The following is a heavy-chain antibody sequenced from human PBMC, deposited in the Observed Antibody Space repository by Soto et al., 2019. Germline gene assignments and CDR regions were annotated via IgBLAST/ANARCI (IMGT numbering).Heavy chain of an antibody. CDR3: ARGLLWFGELFAPFDY. Sequence: VASVKVSCKASGGTFSSYAISWVRQAPGQGLEWMGGIIPIFGTANYAQKFQGRVTITADESTSTAYMELSSLRSEDTAVYYCARGLLWFGELFAPFDYWGQGTLVTVSS. CDR1: GGTFSSYA. CDR2: IIPIFGTA. V-gene: IGHV1-69*13. J-gene: IGHJ4*02. D-gene: IGHD3-10*01.